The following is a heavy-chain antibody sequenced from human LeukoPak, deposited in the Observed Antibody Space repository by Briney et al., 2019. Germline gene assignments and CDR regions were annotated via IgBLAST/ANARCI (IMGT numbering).Heavy chain of an antibody. CDR1: GVTFSSYG. Sequence: GGSLRLSCAASGVTFSSYGMHWVRQAPGKGLEWVAVIWYDGSNKYYADSVKGRFTISRDNSKNTLYLQMNGLRAEDTAVYYCAKDGYNSKGPFDYWGQGTLVTVSS. CDR3: AKDGYNSKGPFDY. V-gene: IGHV3-33*06. D-gene: IGHD5-24*01. J-gene: IGHJ4*02. CDR2: IWYDGSNK.